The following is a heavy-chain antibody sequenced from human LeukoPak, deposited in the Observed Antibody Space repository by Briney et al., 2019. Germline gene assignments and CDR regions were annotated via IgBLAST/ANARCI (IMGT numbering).Heavy chain of an antibody. CDR3: ARSSGIMGPTTPDY. J-gene: IGHJ4*02. CDR2: ISTYNGNT. Sequence: ASVKVSCKASVYTFNRYSVTGVRQAPDQRLEWVGWISTYNGNTNYVQNLQGRVTMITDAFTNTAYMELRDLRSDDTAVYYCARSSGIMGPTTPDYWGQGTLVAVSS. D-gene: IGHD6-19*01. CDR1: VYTFNRYS. V-gene: IGHV1-18*01.